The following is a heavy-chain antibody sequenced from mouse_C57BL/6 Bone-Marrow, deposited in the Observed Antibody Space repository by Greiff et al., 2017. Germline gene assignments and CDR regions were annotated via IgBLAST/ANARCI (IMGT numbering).Heavy chain of an antibody. J-gene: IGHJ4*01. D-gene: IGHD3-2*02. V-gene: IGHV1-72*01. Sequence: QVQLQQPGAELVKPGASVKLSCKASGYTFTSYRMHWVKQRPGRGLEWIGRIDPNSGGTKYNEKFKSKATLTVDKPSSTAYMQLSSLTSEDSAVXYCARIPRQLRLREAMDYWGQGTSVTVSS. CDR3: ARIPRQLRLREAMDY. CDR2: IDPNSGGT. CDR1: GYTFTSYR.